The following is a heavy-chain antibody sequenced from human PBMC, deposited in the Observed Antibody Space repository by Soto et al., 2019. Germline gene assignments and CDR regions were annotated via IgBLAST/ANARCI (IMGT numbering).Heavy chain of an antibody. CDR3: AGNYDFWSFDY. CDR1: GDSLTIGGHY. CDR2: IYYSGNT. Sequence: SETLSLTCSVSGDSLTIGGHYWTWIRQHPGRGLEWIGCIYYSGNTYYNPSLKSRVTISVDTSKNQFSLKLSSVTAADTAVYYCAGNYDFWSFDYWGQGTLVTVSS. D-gene: IGHD3-3*01. J-gene: IGHJ4*02. V-gene: IGHV4-39*01.